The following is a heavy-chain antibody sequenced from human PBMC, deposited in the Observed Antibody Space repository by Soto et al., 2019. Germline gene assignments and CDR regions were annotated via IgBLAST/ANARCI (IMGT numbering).Heavy chain of an antibody. Sequence: EVQLLESGGGLVHPGGSLRLSCAASGFIFSRYAMSWVRQAPGKGLEWVSAISGNSDYIYYADSVKGRFTIIRDNSQNTLYLQMNSLRDEDTAVYYCQGVNRVIAPPEQRPYWGQGTLVTVSS. CDR1: GFIFSRYA. D-gene: IGHD6-13*01. J-gene: IGHJ1*01. CDR2: ISGNSDYI. V-gene: IGHV3-23*01. CDR3: QGVNRVIAPPEQRPY.